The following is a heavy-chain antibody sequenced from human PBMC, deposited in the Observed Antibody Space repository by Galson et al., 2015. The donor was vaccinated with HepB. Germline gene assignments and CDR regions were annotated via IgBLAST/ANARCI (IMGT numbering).Heavy chain of an antibody. Sequence: SLRLSCAASGFTVSSNYMSWVRQAPGKGLEWVSIIYSGGSIYYADSVKGRFIISRHNSKNTVYLQMNSLRAEDTAMYYCARQSSSWQKYYFDYWGQGTLVTVSS. V-gene: IGHV3-53*04. CDR2: IYSGGSI. D-gene: IGHD6-13*01. CDR1: GFTVSSNY. J-gene: IGHJ4*02. CDR3: ARQSSSWQKYYFDY.